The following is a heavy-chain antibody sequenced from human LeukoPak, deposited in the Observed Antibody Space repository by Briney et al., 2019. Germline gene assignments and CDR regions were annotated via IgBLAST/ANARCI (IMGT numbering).Heavy chain of an antibody. Sequence: PGGSLRLSCAASGFSFNGYGMHWVRQAPGKGLECVAFIRYDGNNKYYGDSVKGRFTISRDNAKNSLYLQMNSLRAEDTAVYYCALNPDYYGSGSFDYWGQGTLVTVSS. CDR3: ALNPDYYGSGSFDY. D-gene: IGHD3-10*01. CDR2: IRYDGNNK. J-gene: IGHJ4*02. V-gene: IGHV3-30*02. CDR1: GFSFNGYG.